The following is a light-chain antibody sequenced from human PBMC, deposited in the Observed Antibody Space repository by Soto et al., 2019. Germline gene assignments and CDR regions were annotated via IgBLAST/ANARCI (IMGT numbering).Light chain of an antibody. CDR1: SSDVGGYNY. CDR3: SSYTSCSTRV. CDR2: EVS. J-gene: IGLJ3*02. V-gene: IGLV2-14*01. Sequence: QSALTQPASVSGSPGQSITIPCTGTSSDVGGYNYVSWYQQHPGKAPKLLIYEVSNRPSGVSNRFSGSKSGNTASLTISGLQAEDEADYYCSSYTSCSTRVFGGGTKLTVL.